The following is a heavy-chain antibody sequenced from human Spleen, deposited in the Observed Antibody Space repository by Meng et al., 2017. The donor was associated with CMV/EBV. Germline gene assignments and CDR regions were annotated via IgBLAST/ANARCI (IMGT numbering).Heavy chain of an antibody. V-gene: IGHV1-46*01. J-gene: IGHJ5*02. Sequence: QAPVVQLGDVAKKPGATVKGSCTATCYTFTRYYMHWGRQAPSQGLGWMVISNPRGGSTSYAQKFPGRVTMTRDTSTSTVYMELSSLRSEDTAVYYCERGDFYGSTINWFDPWGQGTLVTVSS. CDR1: CYTFTRYY. CDR2: SNPRGGST. D-gene: IGHD3-10*01. CDR3: ERGDFYGSTINWFDP.